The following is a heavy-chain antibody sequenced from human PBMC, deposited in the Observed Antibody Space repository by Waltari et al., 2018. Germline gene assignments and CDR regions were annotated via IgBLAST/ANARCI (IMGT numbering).Heavy chain of an antibody. Sequence: EVQLVESGGGLVQPGGSLRLSCAASGFTFSSYEMNWVRQAHGKGLELVSVISSSGSTIYYADSVKGRFTISRDNAKNSLYLQMNSLRAEDTAVYYCARDSGPNFWSGYTPDRYYYYYGMDVWGQGTTVTVSS. CDR1: GFTFSSYE. CDR3: ARDSGPNFWSGYTPDRYYYYYGMDV. V-gene: IGHV3-48*03. D-gene: IGHD3-3*01. J-gene: IGHJ6*02. CDR2: ISSSGSTI.